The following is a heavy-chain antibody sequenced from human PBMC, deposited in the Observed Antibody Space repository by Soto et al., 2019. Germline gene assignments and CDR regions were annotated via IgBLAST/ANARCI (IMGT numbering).Heavy chain of an antibody. CDR1: GGSISSGDYY. V-gene: IGHV4-30-4*01. CDR3: ARVFYDFWSGYYVFDY. D-gene: IGHD3-3*01. Sequence: PSETLSLTCTVSGGSISSGDYYWSWIRQPPGKGLEWIGYIYYSGSTYYNTSLKSRVTISVDTSKNKFSLKLSSVTAADTAVYYCARVFYDFWSGYYVFDYWGQGTLVTVSS. CDR2: IYYSGST. J-gene: IGHJ4*02.